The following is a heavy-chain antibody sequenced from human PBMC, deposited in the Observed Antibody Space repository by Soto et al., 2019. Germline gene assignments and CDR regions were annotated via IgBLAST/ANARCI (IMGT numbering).Heavy chain of an antibody. J-gene: IGHJ4*02. D-gene: IGHD5-18*01. CDR1: GVSIGSHDW. CDR3: ATRDTGRVY. Sequence: QVQLQESGPGLVKPSGTLSLTCAVSGVSIGSHDWWTWVRQPPGKGLEWIGESHQSGNTNYNSSPESRVTISLDKSKNHFSLQLSSVTVADTAVYYCATRDTGRVYWGQGTLVPVSS. V-gene: IGHV4-4*02. CDR2: SHQSGNT.